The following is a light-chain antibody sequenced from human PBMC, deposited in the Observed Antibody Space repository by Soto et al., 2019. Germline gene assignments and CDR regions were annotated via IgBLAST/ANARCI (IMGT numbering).Light chain of an antibody. CDR2: DAS. CDR1: QSISIW. CDR3: QQFNSFPIT. J-gene: IGKJ5*01. V-gene: IGKV1-5*01. Sequence: DIQMTQSPSTLSASAGDRVTITCRASQSISIWLAWYQQKPGKAPKLLINDASSLESGVPSRFSGSGSATEFTLTISSLQPDDFATYYCQQFNSFPITFGQGTRLEIK.